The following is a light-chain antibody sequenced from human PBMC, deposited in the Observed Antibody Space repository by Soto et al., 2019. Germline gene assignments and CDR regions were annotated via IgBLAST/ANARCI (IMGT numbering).Light chain of an antibody. V-gene: IGLV7-46*01. CDR2: DTS. CDR1: TGAVTSGHY. Sequence: QAVVTQDPSLTVSPGGTVTLTCGSSTGAVTSGHYPYWFQQRPGQAPRTLIYDTSNTHSWTPARFSGSLLGGKAALTLSGAQPEDEAEYYCLLSYSGPRVFGGGTQLSVL. J-gene: IGLJ3*02. CDR3: LLSYSGPRV.